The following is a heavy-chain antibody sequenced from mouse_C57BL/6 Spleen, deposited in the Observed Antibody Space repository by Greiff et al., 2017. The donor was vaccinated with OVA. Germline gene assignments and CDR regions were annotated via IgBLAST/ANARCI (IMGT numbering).Heavy chain of an antibody. V-gene: IGHV10-1*01. CDR3: VTYYGNYEGFAY. Sequence: EVKLVESGGGLVQPKGSLKLSCAASGFSFNTYAMNWVRQAPGKGLEWVARIRSKSNNYATYYADSVKDRFTISRDDSESMLYLQMNNLKTEDTAMYYCVTYYGNYEGFAYWGQGTLVTVSA. D-gene: IGHD2-10*01. J-gene: IGHJ3*01. CDR1: GFSFNTYA. CDR2: IRSKSNNYAT.